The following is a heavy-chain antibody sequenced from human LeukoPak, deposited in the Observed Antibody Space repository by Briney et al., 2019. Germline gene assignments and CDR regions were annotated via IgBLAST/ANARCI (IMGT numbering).Heavy chain of an antibody. Sequence: PSETLSLTCTVSNGSMTSDSYYWAWVRQPPGKGLEWIGTIFYSGKTYYSASLKSRVTVSLDTSRKNFSLRLSSVTAADPAVYYCARLWIVATWFDAWGQGALVTVSS. CDR2: IFYSGKT. V-gene: IGHV4-39*02. CDR3: ARLWIVATWFDA. D-gene: IGHD2-2*03. CDR1: NGSMTSDSYY. J-gene: IGHJ5*02.